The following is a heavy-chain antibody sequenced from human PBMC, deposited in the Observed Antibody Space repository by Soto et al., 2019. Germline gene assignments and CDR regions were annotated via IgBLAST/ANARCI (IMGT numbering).Heavy chain of an antibody. V-gene: IGHV4-39*01. CDR1: GGSITSGSYY. Sequence: SEILSLTCTVSGGSITSGSYYWGWIRQPPGKGLEWIGSIYYSASTYYNPSLKSRVTMSVDTSKNQLSLKLSSVTAADTAVYYCARHRQNVDTAMSYWGQGTLVTVSS. D-gene: IGHD5-18*01. J-gene: IGHJ4*02. CDR2: IYYSAST. CDR3: ARHRQNVDTAMSY.